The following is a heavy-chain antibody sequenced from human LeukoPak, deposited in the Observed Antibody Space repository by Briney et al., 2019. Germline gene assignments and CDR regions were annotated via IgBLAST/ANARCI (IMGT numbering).Heavy chain of an antibody. CDR3: ALGLLHTPFDP. CDR1: GYTFTSYY. Sequence: GASVKVSCKASGYTFTSYYMHWVRQAPGQGLEWMGIINPSGGSTSYAQKFQGRVTMTRDMSTSTVYMELSSLRSEDTAVYYCALGLLHTPFDPWGQGTLVTVSS. J-gene: IGHJ5*02. V-gene: IGHV1-46*01. CDR2: INPSGGST. D-gene: IGHD2-15*01.